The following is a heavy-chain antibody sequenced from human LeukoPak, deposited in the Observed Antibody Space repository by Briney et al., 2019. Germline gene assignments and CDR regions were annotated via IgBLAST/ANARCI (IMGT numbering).Heavy chain of an antibody. CDR1: GGTFSSYA. D-gene: IGHD4-17*01. J-gene: IGHJ4*02. CDR3: ARVNTGPYYFDY. V-gene: IGHV1-69*05. Sequence: SVKVSCKASGGTFSSYAISWVRQAPGQGLEWMGGIIPIFGTANYAQKFQGRVTITTDESTSTAYMELSSLRPEDTAVYYCARVNTGPYYFDYWGQGTLVTVSS. CDR2: IIPIFGTA.